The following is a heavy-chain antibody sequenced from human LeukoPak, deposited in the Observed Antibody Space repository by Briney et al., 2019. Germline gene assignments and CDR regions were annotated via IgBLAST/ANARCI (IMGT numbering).Heavy chain of an antibody. CDR2: ISYDGSNK. J-gene: IGHJ6*02. CDR1: GFTFSSYG. Sequence: GGSLRLSCAASGFTFSSYGMHWVRQAPGKGLEWVAVISYDGSNKYYADSVKGRFTISRDNSKNTLYLQMNSLRAEDTAVYYCAEDPYYDFWSGNYYYYGMDVWGQGTTVTVSS. V-gene: IGHV3-30*18. CDR3: AEDPYYDFWSGNYYYYGMDV. D-gene: IGHD3-3*01.